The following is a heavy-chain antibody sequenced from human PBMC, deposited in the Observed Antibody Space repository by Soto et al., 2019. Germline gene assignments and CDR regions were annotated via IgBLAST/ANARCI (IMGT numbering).Heavy chain of an antibody. Sequence: EVQLVESGGGLVQPGRSLRLSCAASGFTFDDYAMYWVRQAPGKGLEWVSGISWNSGSIGYADSVKGRFTISRDNAKNSLYLQMNSLRAEDTALYYCALGGSSSYYYGMDVWGQGTTVTVSS. CDR3: ALGGSSSYYYGMDV. CDR1: GFTFDDYA. D-gene: IGHD6-6*01. CDR2: ISWNSGSI. V-gene: IGHV3-9*01. J-gene: IGHJ6*02.